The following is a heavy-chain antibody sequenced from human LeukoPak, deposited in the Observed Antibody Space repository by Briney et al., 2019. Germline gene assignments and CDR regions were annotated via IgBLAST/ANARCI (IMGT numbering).Heavy chain of an antibody. Sequence: PSETLSLTCAVYGGSFSGSYWSWIRQPPGKGLEWIGEINHSGSTNYNPSLTSRVTLSVDTSKNQFSLKLSSVTAADTAVYYCARGRHVPHYYGSGRQAFDIWGQGTMVTVSS. J-gene: IGHJ3*02. CDR1: GGSFSGSY. D-gene: IGHD3-10*01. V-gene: IGHV4-34*01. CDR2: INHSGST. CDR3: ARGRHVPHYYGSGRQAFDI.